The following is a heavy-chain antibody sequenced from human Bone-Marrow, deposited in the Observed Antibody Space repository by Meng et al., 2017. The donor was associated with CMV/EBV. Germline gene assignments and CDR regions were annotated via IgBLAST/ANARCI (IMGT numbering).Heavy chain of an antibody. CDR3: AKERKSTHSYFDY. V-gene: IGHV3-23*01. Sequence: GESLKISCAASGFTFSSYAMSWVRQAPGKGLEWVSAISGSGGSTYYADSVKGRFTISRDNSKNTLYLQMNSLRAEDTAVYYCAKERKSTHSYFDYWGQGTRVTGSS. J-gene: IGHJ4*02. CDR1: GFTFSSYA. D-gene: IGHD2-2*01. CDR2: ISGSGGST.